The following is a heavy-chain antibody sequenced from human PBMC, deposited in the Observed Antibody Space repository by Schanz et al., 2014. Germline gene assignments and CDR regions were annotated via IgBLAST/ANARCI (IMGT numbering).Heavy chain of an antibody. V-gene: IGHV3-23*04. D-gene: IGHD1-20*01. CDR3: ANNWNLDY. J-gene: IGHJ4*02. CDR2: ISGSGGST. Sequence: EVQLVESGGGLVQPGGSLRLSCAASGFTFSSYAMSWVRQAPGKGLEWVSAISGSGGSTYYADAVRGRFTISRDNSKTTVYLQMNSLRAEDTAVYYCANNWNLDYWGQGTLVTVSS. CDR1: GFTFSSYA.